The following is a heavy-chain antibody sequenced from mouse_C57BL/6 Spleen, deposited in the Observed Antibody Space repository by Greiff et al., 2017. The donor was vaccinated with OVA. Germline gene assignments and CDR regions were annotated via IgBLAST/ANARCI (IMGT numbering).Heavy chain of an antibody. CDR3: ARPDYYGSSSFDY. CDR2: ISSGSSTI. V-gene: IGHV5-17*01. CDR1: GFTFSDSG. D-gene: IGHD1-1*01. Sequence: EVQLVESGGGLVKPGGSLKLSCAASGFTFSDSGMHWVRQAPEKGLEWVAYISSGSSTIYYADTVKGRFTISRDNAKNTLFLQMTSLRSEDTAMYYCARPDYYGSSSFDYWGQGTTLTVSS. J-gene: IGHJ2*01.